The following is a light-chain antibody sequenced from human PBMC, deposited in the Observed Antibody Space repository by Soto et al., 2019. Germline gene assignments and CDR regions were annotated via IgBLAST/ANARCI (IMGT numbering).Light chain of an antibody. Sequence: NFMLTQPHSVSESPGKTVTISCTRSSGSIASNYVQWYQQRPGSAPTTVIYEDNQRPSGVPDRFSGSIDSSSNSASLTISGLKTEDEADDYCQSYDSSTWVFGGGTKVTVL. CDR1: SGSIASNY. CDR3: QSYDSSTWV. J-gene: IGLJ3*02. CDR2: EDN. V-gene: IGLV6-57*03.